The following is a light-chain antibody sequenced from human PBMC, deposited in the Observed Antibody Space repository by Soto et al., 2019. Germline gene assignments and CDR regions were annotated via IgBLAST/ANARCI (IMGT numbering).Light chain of an antibody. V-gene: IGKV3-20*01. CDR1: QSVSSSY. CDR2: GAS. CDR3: QQYDSSPVT. Sequence: EIVLTQSPGTLPLSPGERATLSCRASQSVSSSYLAGYQQKPGQAPRLLIYGASSRATGIPDRFSGSGSGTDFTLTISRLEPEDFAVYYCQQYDSSPVTFGQGTKVEIK. J-gene: IGKJ1*01.